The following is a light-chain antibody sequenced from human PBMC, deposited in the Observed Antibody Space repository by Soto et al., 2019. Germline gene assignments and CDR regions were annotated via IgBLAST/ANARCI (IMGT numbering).Light chain of an antibody. J-gene: IGKJ5*01. Sequence: AIRMTQSTSSLSASTGDRVTITCRASQGISSYLAWYQQKPGKAPKLLIYAASTLQSGVPSRFSGSGSGTDFTLTISCLQSEDFATYYCQQYYSYPTFGQGTRLEI. CDR1: QGISSY. V-gene: IGKV1-8*01. CDR3: QQYYSYPT. CDR2: AAS.